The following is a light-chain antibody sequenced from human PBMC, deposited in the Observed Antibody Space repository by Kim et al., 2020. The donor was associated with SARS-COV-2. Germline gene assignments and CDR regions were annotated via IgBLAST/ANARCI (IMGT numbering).Light chain of an antibody. J-gene: IGKJ1*01. CDR3: QQYYSYPRT. CDR2: AAS. CDR1: HDISNY. Sequence: DIQMAQSPSSLSASVGDRVTITCRASHDISNYLVWFQQKPGKAPKPLIYAASTLRSGVPSRFSGSGFGTEFTLTISSLQPEDFATYYCQQYYSYPRTFGQGTKVDIK. V-gene: IGKV1-16*01.